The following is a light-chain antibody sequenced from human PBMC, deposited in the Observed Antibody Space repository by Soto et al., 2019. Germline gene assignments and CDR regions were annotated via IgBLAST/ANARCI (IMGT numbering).Light chain of an antibody. CDR1: QSVSSSY. J-gene: IGKJ2*01. Sequence: EIVLTQSPGTLSLSPGERATLSCRASQSVSSSYLAWYQQKPGQAPRLLIYGASSRATGIPDRFSGSGSGTDFTLTISRLEPEDFAEYYCQQYGSSNTFGQGTKLEIK. CDR2: GAS. V-gene: IGKV3-20*01. CDR3: QQYGSSNT.